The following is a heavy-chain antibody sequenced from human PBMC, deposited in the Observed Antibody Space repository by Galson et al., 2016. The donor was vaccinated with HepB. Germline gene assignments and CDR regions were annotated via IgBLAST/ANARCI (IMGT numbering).Heavy chain of an antibody. D-gene: IGHD5-12*01. CDR1: GDSVSSNSAT. CDR2: TYYRSKWYN. J-gene: IGHJ6*02. V-gene: IGHV6-1*01. CDR3: ARMRSGYSGYANPYYYGMDV. Sequence: CAISGDSVSSNSATWNWIRQSPSGGLEWLGRTYYRSKWYNDYALSVKSRITINPDTSKNQFSLQLNSVTPEDTAVYYCARMRSGYSGYANPYYYGMDVWGQGTTVTVSS.